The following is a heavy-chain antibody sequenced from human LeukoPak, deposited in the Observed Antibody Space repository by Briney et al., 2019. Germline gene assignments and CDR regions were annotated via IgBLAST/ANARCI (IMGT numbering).Heavy chain of an antibody. CDR1: GGSISSSSYY. D-gene: IGHD3-22*01. CDR3: ARVTGYVIEDYFDY. J-gene: IGHJ4*02. V-gene: IGHV4-61*01. CDR2: IYYSGNT. Sequence: SETLSLTCTVSGGSISSSSYYWSWMRQPPGKGLGWIGYIYYSGNTNSNPSLKSRVTISVDTSNNQFSLKLRSVTAADTAVYYCARVTGYVIEDYFDYWGQGTLVTVSS.